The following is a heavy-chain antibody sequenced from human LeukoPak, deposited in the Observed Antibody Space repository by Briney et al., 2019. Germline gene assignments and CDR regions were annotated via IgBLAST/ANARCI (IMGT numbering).Heavy chain of an antibody. CDR1: GGSISSGGYS. J-gene: IGHJ5*02. CDR2: IYHSGSN. V-gene: IGHV4-30-2*05. Sequence: SETLSLTCAVSGGSISSGGYSWSWIWQPPGKGLEWIGYIYHSGSNYYKPSLKSRVTISMDTSKNQFSLKLNSMTAADTAVYYCATAPYEYIWGTYRTNWFDPWGQGTLVTVSS. D-gene: IGHD3-16*02. CDR3: ATAPYEYIWGTYRTNWFDP.